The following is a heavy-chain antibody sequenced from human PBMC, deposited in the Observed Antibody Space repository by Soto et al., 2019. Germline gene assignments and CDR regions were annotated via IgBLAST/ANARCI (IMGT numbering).Heavy chain of an antibody. V-gene: IGHV1-8*01. CDR2: MNPNSGDT. D-gene: IGHD1-1*01. J-gene: IGHJ4*02. CDR1: GYTFSDHD. CDR3: ARVGGNWNDDYFDY. Sequence: QVQLVQSGAEVKKPGASVKVSCKASGYTFSDHDINWVRQASGQGPEWLGWMNPNSGDTGYAQNFQGRVXXXXXXXXXXXXMELSSLRSEDTDVYYCARVGGNWNDDYFDYWGQGTLVTVSS.